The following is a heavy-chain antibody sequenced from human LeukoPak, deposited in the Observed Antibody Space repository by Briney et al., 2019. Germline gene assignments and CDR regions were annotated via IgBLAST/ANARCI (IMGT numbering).Heavy chain of an antibody. CDR3: ARGGSIYDSSGYYPAVY. V-gene: IGHV1-8*01. CDR1: GYTFTSYD. D-gene: IGHD3-22*01. CDR2: MNPNSGNT. Sequence: ASVKVSCKASGYTFTSYDINWVRQATGQGLEWMGWMNPNSGNTGYAQKFQGRVTITADESTSTAYMELSSLRSEDTAVYYCARGGSIYDSSGYYPAVYWGQGTLVTVSS. J-gene: IGHJ4*02.